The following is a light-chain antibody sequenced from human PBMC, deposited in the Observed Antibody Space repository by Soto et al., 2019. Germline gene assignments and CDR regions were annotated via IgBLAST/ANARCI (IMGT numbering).Light chain of an antibody. CDR1: QSISSW. V-gene: IGKV1-5*01. CDR3: QQYNSYSFT. CDR2: DAS. Sequence: DIQMTQSASTLSASVGDRVTITCRASQSISSWLAWYQQKPGKAPKLLIYDASSLESGVPSRFSGSGSGTEFTLTISSLQPDDFATYYCQQYNSYSFTFGPGIKVDIK. J-gene: IGKJ3*01.